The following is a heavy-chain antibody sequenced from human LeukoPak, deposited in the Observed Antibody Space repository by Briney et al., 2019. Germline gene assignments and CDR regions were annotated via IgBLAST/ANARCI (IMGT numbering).Heavy chain of an antibody. J-gene: IGHJ4*02. D-gene: IGHD6-13*01. Sequence: SETLSHTCAVYGGSFSGYYWSWIRQPPGKGLEWIGEINHSGSTNYNPSLKSRVTISVDTSKNQFSLKLSSVTAADTAVYYCARGIAASFDYWGQGTLVTVSS. CDR1: GGSFSGYY. CDR2: INHSGST. V-gene: IGHV4-34*01. CDR3: ARGIAASFDY.